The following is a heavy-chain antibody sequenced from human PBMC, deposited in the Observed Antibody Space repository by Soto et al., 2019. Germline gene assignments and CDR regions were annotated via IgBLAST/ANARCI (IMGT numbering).Heavy chain of an antibody. CDR2: IYYSGST. CDR3: ARVFHYSSGPFDY. CDR1: GGSISSYY. D-gene: IGHD6-19*01. J-gene: IGHJ4*02. Sequence: QVQLQESGPGLVKPSETLSLTCTVSGGSISSYYWSWIRQPPGKGLEWIGYIYYSGSTNYNPSLKSRVTISVDTSKNQFSLKLSSVTAADTAVYYCARVFHYSSGPFDYWGQGTLVTVSS. V-gene: IGHV4-59*01.